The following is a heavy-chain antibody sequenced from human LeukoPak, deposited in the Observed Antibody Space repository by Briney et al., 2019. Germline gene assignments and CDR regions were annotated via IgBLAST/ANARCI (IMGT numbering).Heavy chain of an antibody. D-gene: IGHD3-16*01. J-gene: IGHJ5*02. CDR3: VSDLWGGADQ. Sequence: GGSLRLSCAASGFTFNSYWMHWVRQAPGKGLVWVSRIDDNGKTIDYADSVKGRFTISRDNAKDTLYLQMRSLRDEDTAVYYCVSDLWGGADQWGRGTLVTVSS. V-gene: IGHV3-74*01. CDR1: GFTFNSYW. CDR2: IDDNGKTI.